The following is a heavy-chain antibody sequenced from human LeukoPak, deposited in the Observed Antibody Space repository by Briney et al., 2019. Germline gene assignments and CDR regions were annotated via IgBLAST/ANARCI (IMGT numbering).Heavy chain of an antibody. CDR1: GGSLSGYY. CDR3: ARLGSRPAYYYYYMDV. J-gene: IGHJ6*03. D-gene: IGHD1-14*01. V-gene: IGHV4-34*01. Sequence: SETLSLTCAVYGGSLSGYYWSWIRQPPGKGLEWIGEINHSGSTNYNPSLKSRVTISVDTSKNQFSLKLSSVTAADTAVYYCARLGSRPAYYYYYMDVWGKGTTVTVSS. CDR2: INHSGST.